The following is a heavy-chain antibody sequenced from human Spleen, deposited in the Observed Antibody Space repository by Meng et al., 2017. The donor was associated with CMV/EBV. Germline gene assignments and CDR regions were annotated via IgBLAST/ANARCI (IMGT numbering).Heavy chain of an antibody. J-gene: IGHJ1*01. V-gene: IGHV1-18*01. D-gene: IGHD6-13*01. CDR2: TSGYNGNT. CDR3: ARDQQLIPAEYFQH. CDR1: GYSFTSYG. Sequence: KASGYSFTSYGISLVRQAPGQGPEWMGWTSGYNGNTIYAQKFQGRVTMTTDTSTSTAYLELRSLRSDDTAVYYCARDQQLIPAEYFQHWGPGTLVTVSS.